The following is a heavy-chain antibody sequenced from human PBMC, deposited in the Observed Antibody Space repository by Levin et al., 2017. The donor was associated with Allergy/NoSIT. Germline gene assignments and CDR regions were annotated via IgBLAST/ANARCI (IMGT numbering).Heavy chain of an antibody. CDR3: AHSTITDGGVIRTDAFDI. D-gene: IGHD3-16*02. Sequence: SGPTLVKPTQTLTLTCTFSGFSLSTSGVGVGWIRQPPGTALEWLTVIYWDNDKRYSPSLKSRLTITKDTSKNQVVLTVTNMDPEDTATYYCAHSTITDGGVIRTDAFDIWGQGTMVTVAS. CDR1: GFSLSTSGVG. J-gene: IGHJ3*02. V-gene: IGHV2-5*02. CDR2: IYWDNDK.